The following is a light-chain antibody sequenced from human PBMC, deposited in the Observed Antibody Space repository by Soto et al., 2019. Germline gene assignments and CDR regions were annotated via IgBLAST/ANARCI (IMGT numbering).Light chain of an antibody. J-gene: IGLJ1*01. CDR3: SSYAGSNNQV. Sequence: QSALTQPPSASGSHGQSVTISCTGTSSDVGGYNYVSWYQQHPGRAPKLMIYEVSKRSSGVPDRFSGSKSGNTASLTVSGLQTEDEADYYCSSYAGSNNQVFGTGTKLTVL. CDR2: EVS. CDR1: SSDVGGYNY. V-gene: IGLV2-8*01.